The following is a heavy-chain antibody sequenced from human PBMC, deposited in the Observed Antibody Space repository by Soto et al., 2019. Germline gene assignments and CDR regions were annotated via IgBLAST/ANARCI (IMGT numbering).Heavy chain of an antibody. D-gene: IGHD2-21*01. Sequence: EVQLLESGGGLIHPGGSLRLSCTSSGFTLADYAVSWVRQAPGKGLEWVSTVSASGHSAYTADSVRGRLTISRDNSKDMVDLQMNSLRGEDSAVYYCARSALLWWELDSWGQGTLVTVSS. CDR2: VSASGHSA. CDR1: GFTLADYA. J-gene: IGHJ4*02. V-gene: IGHV3-23*01. CDR3: ARSALLWWELDS.